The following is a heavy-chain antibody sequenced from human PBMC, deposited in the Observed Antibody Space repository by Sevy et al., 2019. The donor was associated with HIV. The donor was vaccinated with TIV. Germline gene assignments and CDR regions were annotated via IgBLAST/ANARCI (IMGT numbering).Heavy chain of an antibody. Sequence: ASVKVSCKASGYTFTGYYMHWVRQAPGQGLEWMGWINPNSGGTNYAQKFQGRVTMTRDTSISTAYMELGRLRSDDTAVYYCAREKRYCSSTSCYTRMGYYGMDVWGQGTTVTVSS. V-gene: IGHV1-2*02. CDR3: AREKRYCSSTSCYTRMGYYGMDV. CDR1: GYTFTGYY. J-gene: IGHJ6*02. D-gene: IGHD2-2*02. CDR2: INPNSGGT.